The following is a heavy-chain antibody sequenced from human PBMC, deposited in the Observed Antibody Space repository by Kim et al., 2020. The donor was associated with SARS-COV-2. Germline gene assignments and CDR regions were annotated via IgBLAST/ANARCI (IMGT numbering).Heavy chain of an antibody. Sequence: AQKLQGRVTITADKSTSTAYMEMSSLRSEDAAVYYCATRTGRYFDWLLIIWGQGTLVTVSS. D-gene: IGHD3-9*01. J-gene: IGHJ4*02. V-gene: IGHV1-69*02. CDR3: ATRTGRYFDWLLII.